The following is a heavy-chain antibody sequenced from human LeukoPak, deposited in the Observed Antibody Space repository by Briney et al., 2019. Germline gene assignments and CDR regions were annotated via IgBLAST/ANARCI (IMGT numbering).Heavy chain of an antibody. D-gene: IGHD1/OR15-1a*01. CDR2: ISSSGTII. J-gene: IGHJ4*02. Sequence: GGSLRLSCAASGFTFSDYYMSWIRQAPGKGLEWLSYISSSGTIIYYADSVKGRFTISRDNAKNSLYLQMNSLRADDTAVYYRARAPNNVAYPLPLRGQGTLVTVSS. CDR3: ARAPNNVAYPLPL. V-gene: IGHV3-11*01. CDR1: GFTFSDYY.